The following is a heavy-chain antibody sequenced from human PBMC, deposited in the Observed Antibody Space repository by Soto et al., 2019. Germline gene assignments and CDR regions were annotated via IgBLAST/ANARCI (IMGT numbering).Heavy chain of an antibody. V-gene: IGHV1-69*01. CDR1: GGTFSRYA. CDR3: ARASIHGSSWYFWFDP. CDR2: IIPMFGTT. D-gene: IGHD6-13*01. Sequence: QVQLVQSGAEVRKPGSSVKVSCKASGGTFSRYAINWVRQAPGQGLEWMGGIIPMFGTTNYAQKFKGRVTITADESTSTVYMELTTLRSEDAAVYYCARASIHGSSWYFWFDPWGQGTLVTVSS. J-gene: IGHJ5*01.